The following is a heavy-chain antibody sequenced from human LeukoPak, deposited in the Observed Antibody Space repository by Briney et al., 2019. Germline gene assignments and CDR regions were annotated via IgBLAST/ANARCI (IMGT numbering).Heavy chain of an antibody. CDR2: IYHSGST. CDR3: ARVKRISNWFDP. J-gene: IGHJ5*02. Sequence: PSETLSLTCAVSGYSISSGYYWGWIRQPPGKGLEWIGSIYHSGSTYYNPSLKSRVTISVDTSKNQFPLKLSSVTAADTAVYYCARVKRISNWFDPWGQGTLVTVSP. V-gene: IGHV4-38-2*01. CDR1: GYSISSGYY. D-gene: IGHD2-15*01.